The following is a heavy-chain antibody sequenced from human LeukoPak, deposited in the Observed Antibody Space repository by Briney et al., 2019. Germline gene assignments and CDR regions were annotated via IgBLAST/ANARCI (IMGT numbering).Heavy chain of an antibody. D-gene: IGHD6-19*01. CDR2: IYHSGST. CDR1: GYSISSGYY. V-gene: IGHV4-38-2*02. J-gene: IGHJ4*02. Sequence: SETLSLTCTVSGYSISSGYYWGWIGQPPGKGLEWIGSIYHSGSTYYNPSLKSRDTISVDTSKNQFSLKLSSVTAADTAVYYCARDLGWLVPLRQFDYWGQGTLVTVSS. CDR3: ARDLGWLVPLRQFDY.